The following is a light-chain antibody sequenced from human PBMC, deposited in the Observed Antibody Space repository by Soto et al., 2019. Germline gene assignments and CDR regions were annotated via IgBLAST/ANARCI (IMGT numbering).Light chain of an antibody. CDR1: SSDVGGYNY. CDR3: SSYTSSRTLV. CDR2: DVS. Sequence: QSALTQPASVSGSPGQSITISCTGTSSDVGGYNYVSWYQQHPGKAPKLMIYDVSNRPSGASNRFSGSKSGNTASLTISGLQAEDEADYYCSSYTSSRTLVFGTGTKVTVL. V-gene: IGLV2-14*01. J-gene: IGLJ1*01.